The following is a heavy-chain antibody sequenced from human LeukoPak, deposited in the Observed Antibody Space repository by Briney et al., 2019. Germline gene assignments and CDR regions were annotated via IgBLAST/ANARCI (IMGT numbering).Heavy chain of an antibody. V-gene: IGHV4-31*03. CDR1: GGSISSGGYY. CDR2: IYYSGST. Sequence: SETLSLTSTVSGGSISSGGYYWSWIRQHPGKGLEWIGYIYYSGSTYYNPSLKSRVTISVDTSKNQFSLKLSSVTAADTAVYYCARSPVVPAAIDWFDPWGQGTLVTVSS. J-gene: IGHJ5*02. CDR3: ARSPVVPAAIDWFDP. D-gene: IGHD2-2*01.